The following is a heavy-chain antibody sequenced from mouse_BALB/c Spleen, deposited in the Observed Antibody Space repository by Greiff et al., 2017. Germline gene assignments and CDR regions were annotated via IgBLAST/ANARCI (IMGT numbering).Heavy chain of an antibody. D-gene: IGHD4-1*01. V-gene: IGHV1-14*01. Sequence: EVQLQQSGPELVKPGASVKMSCKASGYTFTSYVMHWVKQKPGQGLEWIGYINPYNDGTKYNEKFKGKATLTSDKSSSTAYMELSSLTSEDSAVYYCASQLTGKSYYCDYWGQGTTLTVSA. CDR3: ASQLTGKSYYCDY. CDR2: INPYNDGT. J-gene: IGHJ2*01. CDR1: GYTFTSYV.